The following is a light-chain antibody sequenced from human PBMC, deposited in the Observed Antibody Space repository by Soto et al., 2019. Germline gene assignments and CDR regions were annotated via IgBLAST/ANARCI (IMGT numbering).Light chain of an antibody. CDR2: GAS. V-gene: IGKV3-20*01. Sequence: EIVLTQSPGTLSFSPGERATLSCRASQSVSNNYLAWYHQKPRRAPRLVISGASSRATGIPDRFSGSESGSDFTLTISRLEPEDFAVYYCQQYGTTPWTFGQGTNVELK. J-gene: IGKJ1*01. CDR3: QQYGTTPWT. CDR1: QSVSNNY.